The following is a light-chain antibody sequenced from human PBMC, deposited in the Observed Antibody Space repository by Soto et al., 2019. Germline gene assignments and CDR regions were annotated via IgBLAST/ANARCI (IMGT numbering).Light chain of an antibody. J-gene: IGKJ5*01. CDR3: QQYDNLSQIT. CDR2: AAS. Sequence: IQLTQSPSSLSASVGDSVTITCRASQGISSFLAWYQQKPGKAPKLLIYAASTLQSGVPSRFSGSGSGTDFTFTISSLQPEDIATYYCQQYDNLSQITFGQGTRLEIK. V-gene: IGKV1-9*01. CDR1: QGISSF.